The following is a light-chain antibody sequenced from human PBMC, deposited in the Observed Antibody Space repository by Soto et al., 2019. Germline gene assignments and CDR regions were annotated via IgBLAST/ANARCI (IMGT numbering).Light chain of an antibody. Sequence: QSALTQPASVSGSPGQSITISCTGTSSDVGGYNYVSWYQQHPGKAPKLMIYDVSNQPSGVSNRFSGSKSGNTASLTISGLQAEDEADYYCCSYTDSITRYVFGTGTKLTVL. V-gene: IGLV2-14*01. CDR1: SSDVGGYNY. J-gene: IGLJ1*01. CDR2: DVS. CDR3: CSYTDSITRYV.